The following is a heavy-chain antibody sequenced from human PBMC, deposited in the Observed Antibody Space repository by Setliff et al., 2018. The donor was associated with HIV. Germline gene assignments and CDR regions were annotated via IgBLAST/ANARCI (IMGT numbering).Heavy chain of an antibody. CDR2: IYYSGST. CDR1: GGSISSSSYY. V-gene: IGHV4-39*01. D-gene: IGHD2-2*01. Sequence: KPSETLSLTCTVSGGSISSSSYYWGWIRQPPEKGLEWIGSIYYSGSTNYIPSLKSRVTISVDTSKNQFSLRLSSVTAADTAVYYCARGVGNIVVEPAAIPRAFDIWGQGTKVTVSS. J-gene: IGHJ3*02. CDR3: ARGVGNIVVEPAAIPRAFDI.